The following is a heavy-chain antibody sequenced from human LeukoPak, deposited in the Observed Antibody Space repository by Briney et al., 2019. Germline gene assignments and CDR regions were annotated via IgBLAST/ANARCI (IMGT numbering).Heavy chain of an antibody. CDR2: IHSSGST. J-gene: IGHJ4*02. CDR1: GGSINSYY. V-gene: IGHV4-4*07. D-gene: IGHD6-13*01. Sequence: SETLSLTCTVSGGSINSYYWTRIRQPAGKGLEWIGRIHSSGSTNYNPSLKSRVTISVDTSKNQFSLKLSSVTAADTAVYYCASLVSSSWYRALDYWGQGTLVTVSS. CDR3: ASLVSSSWYRALDY.